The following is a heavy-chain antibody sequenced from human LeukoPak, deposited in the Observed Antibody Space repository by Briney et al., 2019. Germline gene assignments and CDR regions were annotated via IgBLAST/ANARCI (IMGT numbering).Heavy chain of an antibody. CDR1: GGSFSGYY. Sequence: SETLSLTCAVYGGSFSGYYWSWIRQPPGKGLEWIGEINHSGSTNYNPSLKSRVTISVDTSKNQFSLKLSSVTAADTAVYYCARVTIFGVVLRRYYFDYWGQGTLVTVSS. J-gene: IGHJ4*02. V-gene: IGHV4-34*01. CDR2: INHSGST. CDR3: ARVTIFGVVLRRYYFDY. D-gene: IGHD3-3*01.